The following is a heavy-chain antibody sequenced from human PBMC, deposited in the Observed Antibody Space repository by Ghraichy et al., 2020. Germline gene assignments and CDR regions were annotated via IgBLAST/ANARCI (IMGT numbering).Heavy chain of an antibody. CDR3: AREQDCSGGSCYSGFEY. CDR2: IYYSGST. Sequence: SETLSLTCTVSGGSISSYYWSWIRQPPGKGLEWIGYIYYSGSTNYNPSLKSRVTISVDTSKNQFSLKLSSVTAADTAVYYCAREQDCSGGSCYSGFEYWGQGTLVTVSS. J-gene: IGHJ4*02. CDR1: GGSISSYY. V-gene: IGHV4-59*01. D-gene: IGHD2-15*01.